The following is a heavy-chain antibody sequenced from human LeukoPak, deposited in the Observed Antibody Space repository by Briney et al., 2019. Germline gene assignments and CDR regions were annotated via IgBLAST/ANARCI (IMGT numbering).Heavy chain of an antibody. V-gene: IGHV7-4-1*02. CDR3: ARQAVATISPPYYFDY. J-gene: IGHJ4*02. CDR2: INTNTGNP. Sequence: ASVKVSCKASGYTFTRYVMNWVRQAPGQGLEWMGWINTNTGNPTYAQGFTGRFVFSLDTSVSTAYLQISSLKAEDTAVYYCARQAVATISPPYYFDYWGQGTLVTVSS. CDR1: GYTFTRYV. D-gene: IGHD5-24*01.